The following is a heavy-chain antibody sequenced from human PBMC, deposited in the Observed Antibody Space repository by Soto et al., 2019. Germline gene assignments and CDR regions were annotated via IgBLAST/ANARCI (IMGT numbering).Heavy chain of an antibody. CDR1: GYTFTGYY. D-gene: IGHD3-3*01. Sequence: ASVKVSCKASGYTFTGYYMHWVRQAPGQGLEWMGWINPNSGGTNYTQKFQGWVTMTRDTSISTAYMELSRLRSDDTAVYYCASALHPFLDFWSGYYTGNGYIFDYWGQGTLVTVSS. V-gene: IGHV1-2*04. CDR3: ASALHPFLDFWSGYYTGNGYIFDY. J-gene: IGHJ4*02. CDR2: INPNSGGT.